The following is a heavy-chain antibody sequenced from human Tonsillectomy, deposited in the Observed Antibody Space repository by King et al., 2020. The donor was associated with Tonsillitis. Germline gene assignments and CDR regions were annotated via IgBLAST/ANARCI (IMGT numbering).Heavy chain of an antibody. CDR2: ISGSGGST. CDR1: GFTFSSYA. V-gene: IGHV3-23*04. CDR3: AKVWYYDFWSGYKIFDY. D-gene: IGHD3-3*01. Sequence: VQLVESGGGLVQPGGSLRRSCAASGFTFSSYAMSWVRQAPGKGLEWVSAISGSGGSTYYADSVKGRFTISRDNSKNTLYLQMNSLRAEDTAVYYCAKVWYYDFWSGYKIFDYWGQGTLVTVSS. J-gene: IGHJ4*02.